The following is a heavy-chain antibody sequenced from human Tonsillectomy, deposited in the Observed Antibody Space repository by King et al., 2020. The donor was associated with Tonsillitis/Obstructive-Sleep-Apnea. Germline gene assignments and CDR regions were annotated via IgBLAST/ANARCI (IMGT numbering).Heavy chain of an antibody. Sequence: VQLVESGGGVVQPGGSLRLSCAASGFSFDDYAMHWVRQAPRKGLEWVSLISGDGISPYYADSVKGRFTISRDNSKNSLYLQMNSLRTEDTALYYCAKDGDDYGGIRFDYWGQGTQATVSS. D-gene: IGHD4-23*01. CDR1: GFSFDDYA. CDR3: AKDGDDYGGIRFDY. J-gene: IGHJ4*02. CDR2: ISGDGISP. V-gene: IGHV3-43*02.